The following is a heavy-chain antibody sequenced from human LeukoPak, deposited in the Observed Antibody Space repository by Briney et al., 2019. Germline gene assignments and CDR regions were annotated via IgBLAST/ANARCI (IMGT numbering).Heavy chain of an antibody. CDR2: IYHSGST. CDR3: ACTPFGLVLKRQYYFDY. CDR1: GGSISSGGYS. Sequence: SETLSLTCAVSGGSISSGGYSWSWIRQPPGKGLEWIGYIYHSGSTYYNPSLKSRVTISVDRSKNQFSLKLSSVTAADTAVYYCACTPFGLVLKRQYYFDYWGQGTLVTVSS. V-gene: IGHV4-30-2*01. J-gene: IGHJ4*02. D-gene: IGHD3-10*01.